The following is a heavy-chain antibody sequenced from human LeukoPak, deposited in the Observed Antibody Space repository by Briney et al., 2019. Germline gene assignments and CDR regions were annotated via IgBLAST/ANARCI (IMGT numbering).Heavy chain of an antibody. D-gene: IGHD3-10*01. CDR3: ARVGDDWFDP. CDR1: GDSIASTIHY. Sequence: SETLSHTCDVSGDSIASTIHYWAWIRQPPGKGLEWIGSMYYSGSTYYNPSIKSRVTISLDTSESQFSLKLSSVTAADTAVYYCARVGDDWFDPWGQGTLVTVSS. CDR2: MYYSGST. V-gene: IGHV4-39*07. J-gene: IGHJ5*02.